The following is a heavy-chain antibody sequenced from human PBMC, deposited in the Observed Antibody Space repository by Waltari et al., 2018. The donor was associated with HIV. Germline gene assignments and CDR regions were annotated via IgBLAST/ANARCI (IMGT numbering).Heavy chain of an antibody. CDR3: ARDMNYYGSGRGWFDP. CDR2: INPKSGGT. Sequence: QVQLVQSGAEVKSLGASVKVSCQASGYSFRAYYLHWVRQAPGQGLEWMGWINPKSGGTKYAEKFQGRVTMTRDTSITTVYMELNSLMSDDTAVYYCARDMNYYGSGRGWFDPWGQGTLVTVSS. V-gene: IGHV1-2*02. J-gene: IGHJ5*02. D-gene: IGHD3-10*01. CDR1: GYSFRAYY.